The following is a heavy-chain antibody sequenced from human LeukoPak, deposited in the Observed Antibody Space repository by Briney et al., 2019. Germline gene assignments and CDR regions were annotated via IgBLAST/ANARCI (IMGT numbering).Heavy chain of an antibody. D-gene: IGHD6-13*01. V-gene: IGHV4-39*01. CDR2: IYFSGST. CDR1: GGSISSSSYY. CDR3: ARGARAAGYSDHYYYYYYMDV. J-gene: IGHJ6*03. Sequence: SETLSLTCTVSGGSISSSSYYWGWIRQPPGTDLEWIGSIYFSGSTYYNPSLKSRVTISVDTSKNQFSLKLSSVTAADTAVYYCARGARAAGYSDHYYYYYYMDVWGKGTTVTISS.